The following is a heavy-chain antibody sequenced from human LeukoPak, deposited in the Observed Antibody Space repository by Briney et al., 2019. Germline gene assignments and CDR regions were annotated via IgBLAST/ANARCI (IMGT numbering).Heavy chain of an antibody. Sequence: PGGSLRLSCAVSGFTFNNYAMTWVRQAPGKGLEWVSAISGSGGSTDYADSVKGRFTISRDNSKNTLYLQMNSLRAEDTAVYYCARRAGAYSHPYDYWGQGTLVTVSS. CDR1: GFTFNNYA. V-gene: IGHV3-23*01. D-gene: IGHD4/OR15-4a*01. J-gene: IGHJ4*02. CDR3: ARRAGAYSHPYDY. CDR2: ISGSGGST.